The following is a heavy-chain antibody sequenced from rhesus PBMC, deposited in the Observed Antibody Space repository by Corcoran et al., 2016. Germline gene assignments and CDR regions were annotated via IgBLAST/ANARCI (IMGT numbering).Heavy chain of an antibody. CDR1: GGSISSRY. CDR2: IYGSGSST. Sequence: LQLQESGPGLVKPSETLSVTWAVSGGSISSRYWSWSRPATGQGLEWVGYIYGSGSSTNYNPSLKRRVTLSVDTSKNQLSLKLSSVTAADTAVYYCARDRVPRWGYGLDSWGQGVVVTVSS. V-gene: IGHV4-169*02. CDR3: ARDRVPRWGYGLDS. J-gene: IGHJ6*01. D-gene: IGHD1-44*01.